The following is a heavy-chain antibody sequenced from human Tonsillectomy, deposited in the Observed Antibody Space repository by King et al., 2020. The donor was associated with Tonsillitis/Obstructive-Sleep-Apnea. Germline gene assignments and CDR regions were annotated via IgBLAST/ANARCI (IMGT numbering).Heavy chain of an antibody. CDR3: ARDSHHITIFGVVPDY. Sequence: QVQLVESGGGVVQPGRSLRLSCAASGFTFSSYGMHWVRQAPGKGLEWVAVIWYDGSNKYYADSVKGRFTISRDNSKSTLYLQMNSLRAEDTAVYYCARDSHHITIFGVVPDYWGQGTLVTVSS. V-gene: IGHV3-33*01. J-gene: IGHJ4*02. D-gene: IGHD3-3*01. CDR2: IWYDGSNK. CDR1: GFTFSSYG.